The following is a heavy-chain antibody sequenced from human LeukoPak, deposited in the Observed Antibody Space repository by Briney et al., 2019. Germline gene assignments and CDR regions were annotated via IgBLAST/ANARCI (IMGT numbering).Heavy chain of an antibody. Sequence: ASVKVSCKASGYTFTSYGISWVRQAPGQGLEWMGWISAYNGNTNYAQKLQGRVTMTRDTSISTAYMELSRLRSDDTAVYYCARDRPSGYSYGSSGGYFDYWGQGTLVTVSS. V-gene: IGHV1-18*01. CDR3: ARDRPSGYSYGSSGGYFDY. CDR2: ISAYNGNT. J-gene: IGHJ4*02. D-gene: IGHD5-18*01. CDR1: GYTFTSYG.